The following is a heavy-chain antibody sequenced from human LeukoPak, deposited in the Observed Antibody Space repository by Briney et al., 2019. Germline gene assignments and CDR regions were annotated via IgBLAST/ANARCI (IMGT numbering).Heavy chain of an antibody. Sequence: PGGSLRLSCAASGFSFSSYAMHWVRQAPGKGLEYVSGISTNGDITDYANSAKGRFIISRDNSKKTLYLQMGSLRAEDMAVYYCARDSSSSWYVGYYFDYWGQGTLVTVSS. D-gene: IGHD6-13*01. CDR2: ISTNGDIT. J-gene: IGHJ4*02. V-gene: IGHV3-64*01. CDR3: ARDSSSSWYVGYYFDY. CDR1: GFSFSSYA.